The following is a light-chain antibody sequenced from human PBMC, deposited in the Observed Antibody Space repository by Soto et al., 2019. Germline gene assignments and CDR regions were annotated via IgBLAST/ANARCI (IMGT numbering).Light chain of an antibody. V-gene: IGKV1-6*01. CDR1: QGISDD. CDR2: AAS. CDR3: QQDYRYPLT. Sequence: AIQMTQSPSSLSASVGDSVTITCRARQGISDDLGWYQQKPGKAPKLLIYAASSLERGVPSRFSGSGSGTDFTLIISSLQPEDFATYYCQQDYRYPLTFGGGTKVEIK. J-gene: IGKJ4*01.